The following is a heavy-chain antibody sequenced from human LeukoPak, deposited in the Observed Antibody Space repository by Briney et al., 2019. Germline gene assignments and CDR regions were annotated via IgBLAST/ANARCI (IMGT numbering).Heavy chain of an antibody. J-gene: IGHJ4*02. CDR2: IYYSGST. CDR1: GYSISSGYY. Sequence: SETLSLTCTVSGYSISSGYYWGWIRQPPGKGLEWIGSIYYSGSTYYNPSVKSRVTISGDTSKNQFSPKLSSVTAAATALYYGTRGSSGWNRYWGQGTLVTVSS. V-gene: IGHV4-38-2*02. CDR3: TRGSSGWNRY. D-gene: IGHD6-19*01.